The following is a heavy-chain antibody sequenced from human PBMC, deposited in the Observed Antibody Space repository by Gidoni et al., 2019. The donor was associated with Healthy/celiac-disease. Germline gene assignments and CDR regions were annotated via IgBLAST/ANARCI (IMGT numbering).Heavy chain of an antibody. D-gene: IGHD3-22*01. Sequence: EVQLVESGGGLVKPGGSLRLSCAASGFTFSSYSRNWVRQAPGKGLEWVSSISSSSSYIYYADSVKGRFTISRDNAKNSLYLQMNSLRAEDTAVYYCARDHHSTITMIAYYYMDVWGKGTTVTVSS. V-gene: IGHV3-21*01. J-gene: IGHJ6*03. CDR1: GFTFSSYS. CDR2: ISSSSSYI. CDR3: ARDHHSTITMIAYYYMDV.